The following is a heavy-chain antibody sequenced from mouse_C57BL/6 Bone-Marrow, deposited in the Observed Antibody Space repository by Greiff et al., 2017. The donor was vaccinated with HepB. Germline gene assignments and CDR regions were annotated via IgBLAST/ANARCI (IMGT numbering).Heavy chain of an antibody. CDR3: ARQIITTVVPHYAMDY. CDR1: GFTFSSYG. D-gene: IGHD1-1*01. V-gene: IGHV5-6*01. Sequence: EVKLMESGGDLVKPGGSLKLSCAASGFTFSSYGMSWVRQTPDKRLEWVATISSGGSYTYYPDSVKGRFTISRDNAKNTLYLQMSSLKSEDTAMYYCARQIITTVVPHYAMDYWGQGTSVTVSS. CDR2: ISSGGSYT. J-gene: IGHJ4*01.